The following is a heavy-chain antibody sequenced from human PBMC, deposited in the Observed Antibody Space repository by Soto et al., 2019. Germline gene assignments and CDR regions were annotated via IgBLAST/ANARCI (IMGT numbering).Heavy chain of an antibody. CDR2: ISAYNGNT. CDR3: ARDWGDYYDSSGYRSDAFDI. Sequence: SVEVSFKASGYTFTSYGISWVRQAPGQGLEWMGWISAYNGNTNYAQKLQGRVTMTTDTSTSTAYMELRSLRSDDTAVYYCARDWGDYYDSSGYRSDAFDIWGQGTMVTVSS. CDR1: GYTFTSYG. D-gene: IGHD3-22*01. V-gene: IGHV1-18*01. J-gene: IGHJ3*02.